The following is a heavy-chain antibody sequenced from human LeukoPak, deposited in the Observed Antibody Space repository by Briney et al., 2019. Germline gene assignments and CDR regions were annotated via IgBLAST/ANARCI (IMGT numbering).Heavy chain of an antibody. Sequence: GGSLRLSCAASEFTFGNYWMSWVRQAPGKGLEWVANIKQDGREKYYVDSVKSRFTISRDNAENSLYLQMNSLRPEDTAVYYCAREGYGDPFDYWGQGTLVTVSS. CDR3: AREGYGDPFDY. CDR2: IKQDGREK. CDR1: EFTFGNYW. V-gene: IGHV3-7*01. J-gene: IGHJ4*02. D-gene: IGHD4-17*01.